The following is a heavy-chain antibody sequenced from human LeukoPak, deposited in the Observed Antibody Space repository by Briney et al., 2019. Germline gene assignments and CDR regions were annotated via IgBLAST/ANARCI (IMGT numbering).Heavy chain of an antibody. CDR3: ARRAGAYSHPYDY. V-gene: IGHV3-23*01. CDR2: ISGSGGST. J-gene: IGHJ4*02. CDR1: GFTFSSYG. Sequence: GGILRLSCAASGFTFSSYGMSWVRQAPGKGLEWVSAISGSGGSTYYADSVKGRFTISRDNSKNSLYLQMNSLRAEDTGVYYCARRAGAYSHPYDYWGQGTLVTVSS. D-gene: IGHD4/OR15-4a*01.